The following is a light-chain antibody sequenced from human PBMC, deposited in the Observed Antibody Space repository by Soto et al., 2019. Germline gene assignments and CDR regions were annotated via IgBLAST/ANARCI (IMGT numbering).Light chain of an antibody. Sequence: EIVLTQSPGTLSLSPLEIATLSFMASQSVSSSYLAWYQQKPGQAPRLLIYGASSRATGIPDRFSGSGSGTDFTLTISRLEPEDFAVYYCQQYGSSPLTFGGGTKVDIK. CDR2: GAS. J-gene: IGKJ4*01. CDR3: QQYGSSPLT. V-gene: IGKV3-20*01. CDR1: QSVSSSY.